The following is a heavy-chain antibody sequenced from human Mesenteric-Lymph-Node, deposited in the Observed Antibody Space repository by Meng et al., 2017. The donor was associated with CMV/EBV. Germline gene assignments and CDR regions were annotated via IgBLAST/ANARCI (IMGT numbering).Heavy chain of an antibody. J-gene: IGHJ5*02. CDR1: GGSFSGYY. D-gene: IGHD1/OR15-1a*01. Sequence: SETLSLTCAVYGGSFSGYYWSWIRQPPGKGLEWIGEINHSGSTYYNPSLKSRLSISVDTSKNQFSLNLSSVTAADTAVYYCARQPGNRDNWFDPWGQGTLVTVSS. V-gene: IGHV4-34*01. CDR3: ARQPGNRDNWFDP. CDR2: INHSGST.